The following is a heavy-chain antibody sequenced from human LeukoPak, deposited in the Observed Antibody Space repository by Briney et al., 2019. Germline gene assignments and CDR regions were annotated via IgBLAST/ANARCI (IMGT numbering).Heavy chain of an antibody. V-gene: IGHV3-48*03. CDR1: GLTFSRYE. Sequence: GGSLRLSCAASGLTFSRYEMNWVRQAPGKGLEWVSYISTSGSSIYDADSVKGRFTISRDNAKNSLFLQMNSLRAEDTAVYYCARQWDKSGWYDYWGQGTLVTVSS. CDR3: ARQWDKSGWYDY. J-gene: IGHJ4*02. D-gene: IGHD6-19*01. CDR2: ISTSGSSI.